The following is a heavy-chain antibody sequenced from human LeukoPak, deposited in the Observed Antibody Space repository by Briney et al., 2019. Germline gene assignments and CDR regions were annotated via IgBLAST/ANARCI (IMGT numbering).Heavy chain of an antibody. CDR1: GGSISNKY. J-gene: IGHJ5*02. V-gene: IGHV4-59*08. Sequence: SETLSLTCTVSGGSISNKYWSWIRQPPGKGLEWIGYIYYSGSTYYNPSLKSRVTIFVHTSKNQFSLKLTSVTAADTAMYYCARQSWQYYGPPYNWFDPWGQGILLTVSS. CDR3: ARQSWQYYGPPYNWFDP. CDR2: IYYSGST. D-gene: IGHD3-10*01.